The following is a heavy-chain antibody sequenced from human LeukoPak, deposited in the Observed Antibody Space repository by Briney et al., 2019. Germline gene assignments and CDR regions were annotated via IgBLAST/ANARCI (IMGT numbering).Heavy chain of an antibody. CDR2: LNPRSGGT. J-gene: IGHJ4*02. V-gene: IGHV1-2*02. D-gene: IGHD5-12*01. CDR1: AYTFFYYY. Sequence: GASVTVSFKSSAYTFFYYYLYWVRQAPGQGREWMGWLNPRSGGTNYAQKFQARVTMTRDTSINTAYMELSRLRSDDTAVYYCARDHRRGSTGYDMPADWGQGTLVTVSS. CDR3: ARDHRRGSTGYDMPAD.